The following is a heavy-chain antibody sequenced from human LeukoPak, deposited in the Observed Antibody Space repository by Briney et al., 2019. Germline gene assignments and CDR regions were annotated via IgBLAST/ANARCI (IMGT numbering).Heavy chain of an antibody. CDR2: IIPILGIA. V-gene: IGHV1-69*04. CDR3: ARPFTTLIVGATTLHAFDI. CDR1: GGTFSSYA. D-gene: IGHD1-26*01. J-gene: IGHJ3*02. Sequence: SVKVSCKASGGTFSSYAISWVRQAPGQGLEWMGRIIPILGIANYAQKFQGRVTITADKSTSTAYMELSSLRSEDTAVYYCARPFTTLIVGATTLHAFDIWGQGTMATVSS.